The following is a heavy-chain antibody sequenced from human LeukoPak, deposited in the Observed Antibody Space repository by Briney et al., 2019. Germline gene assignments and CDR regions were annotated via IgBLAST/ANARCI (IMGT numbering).Heavy chain of an antibody. J-gene: IGHJ3*02. Sequence: SETLSLTCAVSGDSISNHIYYWDWIRQTPGKGLEWIGAVYYTGNAYYNPSLKSRVTISVDTSDNRFSLHLSSVYAADSAIYYCARLRALSGHRGAFDIWGQGTLVTVSS. D-gene: IGHD5/OR15-5a*01. CDR2: VYYTGNA. CDR3: ARLRALSGHRGAFDI. CDR1: GDSISNHIYY. V-gene: IGHV4-39*01.